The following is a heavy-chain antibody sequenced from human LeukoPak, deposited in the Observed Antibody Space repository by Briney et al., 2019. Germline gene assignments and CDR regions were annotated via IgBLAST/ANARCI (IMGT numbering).Heavy chain of an antibody. J-gene: IGHJ4*01. Sequence: SETLSLTCTVSGGSVTDYYWSWIRQSPGKGLEWIGYIYYTATSYTPSLKTRVTISSDTSKNQFSLKLISVTAAHTTVYYCASRKLGNSYWGQGTPVTVSS. CDR3: ASRKLGNSY. V-gene: IGHV4-59*02. CDR1: GGSVTDYY. CDR2: IYYTAT. D-gene: IGHD7-27*01.